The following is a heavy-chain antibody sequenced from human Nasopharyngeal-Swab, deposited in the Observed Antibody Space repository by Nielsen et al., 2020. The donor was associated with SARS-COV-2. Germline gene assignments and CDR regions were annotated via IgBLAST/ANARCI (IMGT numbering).Heavy chain of an antibody. D-gene: IGHD1-26*01. J-gene: IGHJ6*02. CDR2: INPNSGGT. Sequence: ASVKVSCKASGYTFTGYYMHRVRQAPGQGVEWRGWINPNSGGTNYAQKFQGRVTMTRDTSISTAYMELSRLRSDDTAVYYCARVGLVGARYYYCMDVWGQGTTVTVSS. CDR3: ARVGLVGARYYYCMDV. V-gene: IGHV1-2*02. CDR1: GYTFTGYY.